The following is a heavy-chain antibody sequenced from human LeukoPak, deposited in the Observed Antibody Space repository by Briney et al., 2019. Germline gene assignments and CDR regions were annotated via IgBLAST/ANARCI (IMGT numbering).Heavy chain of an antibody. D-gene: IGHD1-26*01. J-gene: IGHJ4*02. CDR2: IASNGGSE. CDR3: ARGRASGTYYYDY. V-gene: IGHV3-30*03. Sequence: GGSLRLSCAASGFTFTTYGLHWVRQAPGKGLEWVAAIASNGGSEYYADSVKGRFTISRDNSKNTLFLQMNSLRPDDTAVYYCARGRASGTYYYDYWGQGTLVTVSS. CDR1: GFTFTTYG.